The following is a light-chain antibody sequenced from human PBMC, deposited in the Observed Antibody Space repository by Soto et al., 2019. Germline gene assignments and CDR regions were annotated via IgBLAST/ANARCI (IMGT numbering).Light chain of an antibody. J-gene: IGKJ1*01. CDR2: LGS. Sequence: DIVMTQSPLSLHVSPGEPASISCRSSQRLLRSNGYNYLDWYLQKPGQSPQLLIYLGSNRSSGVADRFSGSGSGTDFTLKISRVEAEDVGVYYCMQALHTPWTFGQGTMVDSK. CDR3: MQALHTPWT. V-gene: IGKV2-28*01. CDR1: QRLLRSNGYNY.